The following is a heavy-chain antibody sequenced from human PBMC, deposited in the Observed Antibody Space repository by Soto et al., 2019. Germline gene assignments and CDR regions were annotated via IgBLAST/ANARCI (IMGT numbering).Heavy chain of an antibody. CDR3: ARHLGYCSGGSCCWGGWFDP. D-gene: IGHD2-15*01. J-gene: IGHJ5*02. V-gene: IGHV1-69*01. Sequence: QVQLVQSGAEVKKPGSSVKVSCKASGGTFSSYAISWVRQAPGQGLEWMGGIIPIFGTANYAQKFQGRVTITADESTSTAYVELSSLSSEDTAVYYCARHLGYCSGGSCCWGGWFDPWGQGTLVTVSS. CDR1: GGTFSSYA. CDR2: IIPIFGTA.